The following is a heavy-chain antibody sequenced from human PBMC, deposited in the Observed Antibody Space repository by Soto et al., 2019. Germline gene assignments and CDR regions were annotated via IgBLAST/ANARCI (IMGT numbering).Heavy chain of an antibody. D-gene: IGHD3-3*01. CDR1: GYTFTSYY. CDR3: ARAVLGLLEWLFNFDY. Sequence: QVQLVQSGAEVKKPGASVKVSCKASGYTFTSYYMHWVRQAPGQGLEWMGIINPSGGSTSYAQKFQGRVTMTRDTSTSTVYMELSSLRSEDTAVYYCARAVLGLLEWLFNFDYWGQGTLVTVSS. CDR2: INPSGGST. V-gene: IGHV1-46*01. J-gene: IGHJ4*02.